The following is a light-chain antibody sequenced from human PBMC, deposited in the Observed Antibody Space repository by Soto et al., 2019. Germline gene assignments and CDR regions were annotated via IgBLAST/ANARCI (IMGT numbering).Light chain of an antibody. CDR3: HQYGMSPRT. CDR2: DAS. Sequence: EIVLTQSPGTLSLSPGERATLSCRASQSVSNNYLAWYQQKPGQAPRLIYDASGRATGIPDRFSGSGSGTDFTLAISRLEPEDFAVYYCHQYGMSPRTFGQGTKV. V-gene: IGKV3-20*01. J-gene: IGKJ1*01. CDR1: QSVSNNY.